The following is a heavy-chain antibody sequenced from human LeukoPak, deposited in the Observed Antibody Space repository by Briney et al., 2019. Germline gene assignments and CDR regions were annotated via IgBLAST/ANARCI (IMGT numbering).Heavy chain of an antibody. J-gene: IGHJ4*02. CDR1: GFTFSNAW. CDR3: TESGSYSDFDY. CDR2: IKSKTDGGTT. Sequence: GGSLRLSCAASGFTFSNAWMSWVRQAPGKGLEWVGRIKSKTDGGTTDYAAPVKGRFTISRDDSKNTLYLQMNGLKTEDTAVYYCTESGSYSDFDYWGQGTLVTVSS. D-gene: IGHD1-26*01. V-gene: IGHV3-15*01.